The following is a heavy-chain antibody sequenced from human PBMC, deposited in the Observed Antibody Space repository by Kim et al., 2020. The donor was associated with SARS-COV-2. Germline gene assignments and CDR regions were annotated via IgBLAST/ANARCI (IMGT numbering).Heavy chain of an antibody. V-gene: IGHV3-30*01. CDR3: ARDAFGREWNNSFDP. D-gene: IGHD3-16*01. Sequence: ESVNGRCSVSRDTSKNTVYLQVDSLRPDDTALYYCARDAFGREWNNSFDPWGQGTLVTVSS. J-gene: IGHJ5*02.